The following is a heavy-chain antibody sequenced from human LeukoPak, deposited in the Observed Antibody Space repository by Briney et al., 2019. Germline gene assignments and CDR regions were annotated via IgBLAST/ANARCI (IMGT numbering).Heavy chain of an antibody. J-gene: IGHJ4*02. CDR1: GGSISNYY. CDR2: IHYSGNT. Sequence: SETLSLTCTVSGGSISNYYLSWIRQPPGKGLEWIGYIHYSGNTNYNPSLKSRVTMSVDTSKSQFSLRLSSVTAADTALYYCATSFYGDRHFDYWGQGTLVTVSS. V-gene: IGHV4-59*01. D-gene: IGHD4-17*01. CDR3: ATSFYGDRHFDY.